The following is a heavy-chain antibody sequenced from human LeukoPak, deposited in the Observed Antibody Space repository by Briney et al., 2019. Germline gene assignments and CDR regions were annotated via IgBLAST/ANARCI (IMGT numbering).Heavy chain of an antibody. Sequence: GGSLRLSCAASGFTFSTYSMSWIRQAPGKGLEWVSYISSRTSSHTKYADSVKGRFTISRDNAKNSLYLQMNSLRAEDTAVYYCARVKGDYCVDYWGQGTVVTVSS. CDR3: ARVKGDYCVDY. J-gene: IGHJ4*02. V-gene: IGHV3-11*06. CDR1: GFTFSTYS. CDR2: ISSRTSSHT. D-gene: IGHD4-17*01.